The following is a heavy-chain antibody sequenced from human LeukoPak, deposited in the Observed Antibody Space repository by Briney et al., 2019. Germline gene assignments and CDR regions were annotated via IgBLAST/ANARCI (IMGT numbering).Heavy chain of an antibody. CDR3: ARDRRDGYNYDLDF. CDR2: FSYGRNT. Sequence: PSETLSLTCTVSGDSLSNTNYFWAWIRQPPGTGLEWFGSFSYGRNTYYNPSLNGRVTISVDTSKNQFSLKLNSVTAADTAVYYCARDRRDGYNYDLDFWGQGTLVTVSS. V-gene: IGHV4-39*07. D-gene: IGHD5-24*01. J-gene: IGHJ4*02. CDR1: GDSLSNTNYF.